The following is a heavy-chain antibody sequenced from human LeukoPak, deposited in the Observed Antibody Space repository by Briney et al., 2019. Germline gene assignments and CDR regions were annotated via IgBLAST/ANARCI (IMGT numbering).Heavy chain of an antibody. CDR2: IYYSGST. Sequence: SETLSLTCTVSGGSISSGDYYWSWIRQPPWKGLEWIGYIYYSGSTYYNPSLKSRVTISVDTSKNQFSLKLSSVTAADTAVYYCARTGRGYYDFWSGYPRDAFDIWGQGTMVTVSS. CDR1: GGSISSGDYY. CDR3: ARTGRGYYDFWSGYPRDAFDI. D-gene: IGHD3-3*01. J-gene: IGHJ3*02. V-gene: IGHV4-30-4*08.